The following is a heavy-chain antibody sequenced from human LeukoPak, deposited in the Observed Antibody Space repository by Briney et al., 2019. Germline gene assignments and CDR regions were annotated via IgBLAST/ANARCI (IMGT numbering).Heavy chain of an antibody. J-gene: IGHJ4*02. D-gene: IGHD4/OR15-4a*01. CDR2: INKDVNI. CDR1: GFIVTSDD. Sequence: GGSLRLSCAASGFIVTSDDMNWVRQAPGKGLQWVSVINKDVNIYYADSVKGRFIISRDNSKNTLYLQMNSLRAEDTAVYYCARRAGAYSHPYDYWGQGTLVTVSS. V-gene: IGHV3-53*01. CDR3: ARRAGAYSHPYDY.